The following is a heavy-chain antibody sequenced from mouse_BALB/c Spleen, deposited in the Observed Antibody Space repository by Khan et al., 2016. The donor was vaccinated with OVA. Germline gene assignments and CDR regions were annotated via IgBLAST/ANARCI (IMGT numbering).Heavy chain of an antibody. CDR2: IWGDGST. V-gene: IGHV2-6-7*01. D-gene: IGHD2-10*01. Sequence: QVQLKESGPGLVAPSQSLSITCTVSGFSLTGYGVNWVRQPPGKGLEWLGMIWGDGSTDYNSALKSRLNLSKDNSKSHVFLKMNSLQTDDTARNYCARAYYGNYREAMDYWGQGTSVTVSS. CDR3: ARAYYGNYREAMDY. J-gene: IGHJ4*01. CDR1: GFSLTGYG.